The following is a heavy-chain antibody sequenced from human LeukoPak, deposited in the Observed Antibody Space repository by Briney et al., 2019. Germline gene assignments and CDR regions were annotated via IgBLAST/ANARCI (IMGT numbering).Heavy chain of an antibody. Sequence: ASVKVSXKASGGTFSSYAISWVRQAPGQGLEWMGGIIPIFGTANYAQKFQGRVTITTDESTSTAYMELSSLRSEDTAVYYCARDEGIAAGYFDYWGQGTLVTVSS. CDR2: IIPIFGTA. J-gene: IGHJ4*02. D-gene: IGHD6-13*01. CDR3: ARDEGIAAGYFDY. V-gene: IGHV1-69*05. CDR1: GGTFSSYA.